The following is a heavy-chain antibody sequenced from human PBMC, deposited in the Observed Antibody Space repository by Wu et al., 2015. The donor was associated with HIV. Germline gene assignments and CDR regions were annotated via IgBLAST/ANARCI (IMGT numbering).Heavy chain of an antibody. CDR3: ARGLAYYYDSSGYLLPDY. J-gene: IGHJ4*02. CDR2: MNPNSGNT. Sequence: QVQLVQSGAEVKKPGASVKVSCKASGYTFTSYDINWVRQATGQGLEWMGWMNPNSGNTGYAQKFQGRVTMTRNTSISTAYMELSSLRSEDTAVYYCARGLAYYYDSSGYLLPDYWGQGTLVTVSS. D-gene: IGHD3-22*01. CDR1: GYTFTSYD. V-gene: IGHV1-8*01.